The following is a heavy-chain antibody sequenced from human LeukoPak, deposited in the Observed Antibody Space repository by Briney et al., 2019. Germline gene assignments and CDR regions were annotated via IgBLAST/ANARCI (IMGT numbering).Heavy chain of an antibody. CDR3: ARDFSSSSTVYYYYYMDV. CDR1: GGSIISYY. V-gene: IGHV4-4*07. CDR2: IYTSGST. Sequence: PSETLSLTCSVSGGSIISYYWSWIRQPAGKGLEWIGRIYTSGSTNYNPSLKSRVTMSVDTSKNQFSLKLSSVTAADTAIYYCARDFSSSSTVYYYYYMDVWGKGTTVTVSS. J-gene: IGHJ6*03. D-gene: IGHD6-6*01.